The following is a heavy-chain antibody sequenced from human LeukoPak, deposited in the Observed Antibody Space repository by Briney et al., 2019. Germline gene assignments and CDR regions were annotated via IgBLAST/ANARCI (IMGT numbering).Heavy chain of an antibody. V-gene: IGHV4-59*12. CDR3: ARSRGWLQSHPLGY. D-gene: IGHD5-24*01. CDR2: IYYSGST. CDR1: GGSISNYY. Sequence: NPSETLSLTCTVSGGSISNYYWTWIRQPPGKGLEWIGYIYYSGSTNYNPSLKSRVTISVDTAKNQFSLKLSSVTAADTAVYYCARSRGWLQSHPLGYWGQGTQVTVSS. J-gene: IGHJ4*02.